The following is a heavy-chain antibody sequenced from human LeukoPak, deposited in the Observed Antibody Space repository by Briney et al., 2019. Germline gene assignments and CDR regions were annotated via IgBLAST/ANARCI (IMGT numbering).Heavy chain of an antibody. D-gene: IGHD6-6*01. J-gene: IGHJ4*02. CDR3: AREGSATARPFVSNDY. CDR2: IHTSGNS. CDR1: GGSISSYY. Sequence: SETLSLTCTVSGGSISSYYWSWIRQPPGKGLEWIGRIHTSGNSDYNPSLKSRVTMSVDTSKNQFSLKVRSVTAADTAVYYCAREGSATARPFVSNDYWGQGTLVTVSS. V-gene: IGHV4-4*07.